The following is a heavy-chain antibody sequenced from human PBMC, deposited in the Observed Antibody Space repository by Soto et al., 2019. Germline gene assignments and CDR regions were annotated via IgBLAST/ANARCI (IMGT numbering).Heavy chain of an antibody. CDR3: ASLVVRGATFYYYYGMDV. CDR2: IYYSGST. J-gene: IGHJ6*02. V-gene: IGHV4-39*01. CDR1: GGSISSSSYY. D-gene: IGHD3-10*02. Sequence: SETLSLTCTVSGGSISSSSYYWGWIRQPPGKGLEWIGSIYYSGSTYYNPSLKSRVTISVDTSKNQFSLKLSSVTAADTAVYYCASLVVRGATFYYYYGMDVWGQGTTVTVSS.